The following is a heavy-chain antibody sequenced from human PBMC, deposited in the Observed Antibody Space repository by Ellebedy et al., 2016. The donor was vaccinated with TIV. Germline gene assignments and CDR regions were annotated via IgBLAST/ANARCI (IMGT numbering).Heavy chain of an antibody. CDR1: GFSLSTSGVS. J-gene: IGHJ5*02. D-gene: IGHD3-3*01. V-gene: IGHV2-5*02. CDR3: AHSGVAVLYNWFDP. Sequence: SGPTLVKPTQTLTLTCTFSGFSLSTSGVSVGWIRQPPGKALEWLALIYWDDDKRYSPSLKSRLTITKDTSKNQVVLTMTNMDPVDTATYYCAHSGVAVLYNWFDPWGQGTLVTVSS. CDR2: IYWDDDK.